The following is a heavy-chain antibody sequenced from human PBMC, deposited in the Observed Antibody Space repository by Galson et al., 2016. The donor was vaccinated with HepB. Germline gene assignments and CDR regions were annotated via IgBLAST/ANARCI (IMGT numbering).Heavy chain of an antibody. CDR3: ARVSLVTANIWTWSAVEY. V-gene: IGHV6-1*01. CDR1: GDSVSSNSAA. D-gene: IGHD1-20*01. Sequence: CAISGDSVSSNSAAWNWIRQSPSRGLEWLGRTYYRSNWHYDYAVSVKGRITINPDTSKNQFSLQLNSVTPEDTAVYYCARVSLVTANIWTWSAVEYWGQGALVTVSP. J-gene: IGHJ4*02. CDR2: TYYRSNWHY.